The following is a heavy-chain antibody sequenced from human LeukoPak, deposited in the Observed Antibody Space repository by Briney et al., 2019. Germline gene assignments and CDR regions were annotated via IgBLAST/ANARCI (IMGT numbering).Heavy chain of an antibody. CDR2: LYYTGST. CDR3: ARDRTLFDY. CDR1: GGSISTGNYY. J-gene: IGHJ4*02. V-gene: IGHV4-39*07. Sequence: SETLSLTCTVSGGSISTGNYYWGWIRQPPGKGLEWIGSLYYTGSTYYNPSLKSRVTISRDTAKNQFSLKLSSVTAADTAPYYCARDRTLFDYWGQGTLVTVSS.